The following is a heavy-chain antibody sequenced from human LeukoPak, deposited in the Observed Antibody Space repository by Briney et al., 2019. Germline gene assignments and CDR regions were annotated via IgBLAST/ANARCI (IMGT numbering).Heavy chain of an antibody. CDR1: GFAFSSYA. CDR2: ISGSGGST. J-gene: IGHJ4*02. CDR3: AKEAFEYSSSPDY. D-gene: IGHD6-6*01. Sequence: PGGSLRLSCAASGFAFSSYALHWVRQAPGKGLEWVSAISGSGGSTYYADSVKGRFTISRDNSKNTLYLQMNSLRAEDTAVYYCAKEAFEYSSSPDYWGQGTLVTVSS. V-gene: IGHV3-23*01.